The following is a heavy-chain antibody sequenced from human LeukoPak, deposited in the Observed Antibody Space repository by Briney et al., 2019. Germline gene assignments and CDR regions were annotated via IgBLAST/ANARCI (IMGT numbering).Heavy chain of an antibody. J-gene: IGHJ3*02. Sequence: SVKVSCKTSGFTFTNSAAQWVRQARGQRLEWIGWIVVGSSNTDYTQKFQERVTITRDMTTGTAYMELSSLRSEDTAVYYCAARPGGYASFDIWGQGTMVTVSS. CDR2: IVVGSSNT. CDR3: AARPGGYASFDI. D-gene: IGHD3-16*01. V-gene: IGHV1-58*01. CDR1: GFTFTNSA.